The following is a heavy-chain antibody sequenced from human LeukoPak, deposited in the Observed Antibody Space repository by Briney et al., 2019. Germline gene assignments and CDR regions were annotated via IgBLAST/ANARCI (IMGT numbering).Heavy chain of an antibody. CDR1: GFTFSNYA. CDR2: INSSGAST. Sequence: PGESLRLYSAAYGFTFSNYAMSWVRQAPGQGLEWVSAINSSGASTYYADSVKGRFTISRDNSKNTLYLQMNSQRAEDTAVYYCASLVVGVARRQFDYWGGGTLVSVSS. J-gene: IGHJ4*02. CDR3: ASLVVGVARRQFDY. D-gene: IGHD6-19*01. V-gene: IGHV3-23*01.